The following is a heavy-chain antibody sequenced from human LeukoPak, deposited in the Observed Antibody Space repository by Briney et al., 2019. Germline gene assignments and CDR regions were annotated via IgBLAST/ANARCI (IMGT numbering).Heavy chain of an antibody. CDR1: GGSINSGDYY. V-gene: IGHV4-31*03. CDR3: AKHGVDGSSTKTYFDY. CDR2: IYYSGSA. J-gene: IGHJ4*02. D-gene: IGHD2-2*01. Sequence: SQTLSLTCTVSGGSINSGDYYWTWIRQHPGKGLEWIGYIYYSGSAYYNPSLKSRVTISLDTSKNQFSLKVNSVTAADTALYYCAKHGVDGSSTKTYFDYWGQGTLVTVSS.